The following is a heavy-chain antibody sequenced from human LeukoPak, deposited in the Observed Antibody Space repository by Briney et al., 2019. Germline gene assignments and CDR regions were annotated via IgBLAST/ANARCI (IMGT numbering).Heavy chain of an antibody. CDR2: IYSGGST. Sequence: QAGGSLRLSCAASGFTVSSNYMSWVRQAPGKGLEWVSVIYSGGSTYYADSVKGRFTISRDNSKNTLYLQMNSLRAEDTAVYYCARESVEYSGSPRGNYYYYYGMDVWGQGTTVTVSS. D-gene: IGHD6-6*01. CDR3: ARESVEYSGSPRGNYYYYYGMDV. J-gene: IGHJ6*02. CDR1: GFTVSSNY. V-gene: IGHV3-53*01.